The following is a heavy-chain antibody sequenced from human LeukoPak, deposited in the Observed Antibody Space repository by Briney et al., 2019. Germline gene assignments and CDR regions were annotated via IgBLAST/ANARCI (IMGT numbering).Heavy chain of an antibody. D-gene: IGHD2-15*01. J-gene: IGHJ4*02. CDR1: GGSFSGYY. Sequence: SETLSLTCAVYGGSFSGYYWSWIRQHPGKGLEWIGYIYYSGSTYYNPSLKSRVTISVDTSKNQFSLKLSSVTAADTAVYYCAGGCSGGSCYDRDYWGQGTLVTVSS. CDR2: IYYSGST. V-gene: IGHV4-31*11. CDR3: AGGCSGGSCYDRDY.